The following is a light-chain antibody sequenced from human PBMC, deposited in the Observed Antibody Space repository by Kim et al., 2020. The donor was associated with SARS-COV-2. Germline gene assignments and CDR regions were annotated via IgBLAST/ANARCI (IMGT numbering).Light chain of an antibody. CDR3: QQYDNSLYT. CDR2: ATS. Sequence: LSPGESVTLSCRASQSVSSTNLAWYHQRPGQAPRLLSYATSTRAKGIPDRFSGSGSGTDFTLTISRLEPEDFAVYYCQQYDNSLYTFGQGTKLEIK. V-gene: IGKV3-20*01. CDR1: QSVSSTN. J-gene: IGKJ2*01.